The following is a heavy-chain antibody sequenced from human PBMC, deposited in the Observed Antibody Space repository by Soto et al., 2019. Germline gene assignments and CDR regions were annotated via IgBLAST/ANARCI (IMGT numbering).Heavy chain of an antibody. CDR1: GYTFTSYG. J-gene: IGHJ4*02. CDR2: ISAYNGNT. V-gene: IGHV1-18*04. D-gene: IGHD3-3*01. CDR3: ARTEYYDFWSGYYTYPGHFDY. Sequence: RASVKVSCKASGYTFTSYGISWVRQAPGQGLEWMGWISAYNGNTNYAQKLQGRVTMTTDTSTSTAYMELRSLRSDDTAVYYCARTEYYDFWSGYYTYPGHFDYWGQGTLVTVSS.